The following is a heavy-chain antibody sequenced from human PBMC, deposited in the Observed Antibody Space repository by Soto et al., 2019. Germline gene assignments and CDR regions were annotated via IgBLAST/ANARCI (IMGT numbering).Heavy chain of an antibody. D-gene: IGHD2-2*01. J-gene: IGHJ6*02. CDR2: ISVYNGNT. CDR3: ARDTPPYRSSTSCYVDYYYYGMDV. V-gene: IGHV1-18*01. Sequence: ASVKVSCKASGYTFTSYGISWVRQAPGQGLKWMGWISVYNGNTNYAQKLQGRVNMTTDTSTSTAYMELRCLRSDDTAVYYCARDTPPYRSSTSCYVDYYYYGMDVWGQGTTVTVSS. CDR1: GYTFTSYG.